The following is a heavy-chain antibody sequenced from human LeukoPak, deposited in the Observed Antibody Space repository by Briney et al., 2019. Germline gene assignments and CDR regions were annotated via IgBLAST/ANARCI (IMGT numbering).Heavy chain of an antibody. V-gene: IGHV3-74*01. CDR2: INSDGSST. CDR1: GFTFSSYW. CDR3: AREQSGPFYFDY. J-gene: IGHJ4*02. Sequence: GGSLRLSCAASGFTFSSYWMHWVRQAPGKGLVWVSRINSDGSSTSYADSVKGRFTISRDNAKNTLYLQMNSLRAEDTAVYYCAREQSGPFYFDYWGQGTLVTVSS. D-gene: IGHD6-25*01.